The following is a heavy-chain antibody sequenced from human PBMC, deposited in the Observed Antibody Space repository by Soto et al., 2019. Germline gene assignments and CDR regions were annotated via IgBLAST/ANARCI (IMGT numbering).Heavy chain of an antibody. J-gene: IGHJ6*02. CDR3: ARGKGMEENYFYYGLDI. CDR2: LNGGTGQT. V-gene: IGHV1-3*01. Sequence: QVQVVQSGAEVKKPGASVKVSCKASGYTFSTYAMHWVRQAPGQSLEWMGWLNGGTGQTRYSQKFQDRVIITRDTSASTGYMELSSVTSEDTAVYYCARGKGMEENYFYYGLDIWGQGTTVTVSS. D-gene: IGHD1-1*01. CDR1: GYTFSTYA.